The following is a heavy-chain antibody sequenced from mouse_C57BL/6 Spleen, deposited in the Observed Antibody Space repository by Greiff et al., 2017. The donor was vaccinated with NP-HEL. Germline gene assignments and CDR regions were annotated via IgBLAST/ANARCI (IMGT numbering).Heavy chain of an antibody. CDR1: GYAFSSSW. CDR3: AGYDYDEGAWFAY. J-gene: IGHJ3*01. CDR2: IYPGDGDT. Sequence: QVQLQQSGPELVKPGASVKISCKASGYAFSSSWMNWVKQRPGKGLEWIGRIYPGDGDTNYNGKFKGKATLTADKSSSTAYVQLSSLTSEDSAVYFCAGYDYDEGAWFAYWGQGTLVTVSA. D-gene: IGHD2-4*01. V-gene: IGHV1-82*01.